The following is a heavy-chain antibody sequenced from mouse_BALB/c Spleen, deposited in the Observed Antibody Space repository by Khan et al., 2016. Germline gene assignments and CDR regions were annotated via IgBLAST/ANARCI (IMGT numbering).Heavy chain of an antibody. CDR3: AREDYGNYGNYFDY. D-gene: IGHD2-1*01. CDR2: ISSGGST. V-gene: IGHV5-6-5*01. Sequence: EVELVESGGGLVKPGGSLKLSCAASGFTFSNYAMSWVRQTPEKRLEWVASISSGGSTYYSDSVKGRFTISSDNARNILNLQMSSLRSEDTAMYYCAREDYGNYGNYFDYWGQGTTLTVAS. J-gene: IGHJ2*01. CDR1: GFTFSNYA.